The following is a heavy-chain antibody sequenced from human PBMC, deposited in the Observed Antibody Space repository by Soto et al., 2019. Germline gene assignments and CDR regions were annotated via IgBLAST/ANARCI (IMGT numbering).Heavy chain of an antibody. CDR2: ISGSGGST. V-gene: IGHV3-23*01. J-gene: IGHJ6*02. CDR1: GFTFSSYA. CDR3: AKDGTDYYYYGTDG. Sequence: PGGSLRLSCAASGFTFSSYAMSWVRQAPGRGLEWVSAISGSGGSTYYADSVKGRFTISRDNSKNTLYLQMNSLRAEDTAVYYCAKDGTDYYYYGTDGWGQGTMVTVAS.